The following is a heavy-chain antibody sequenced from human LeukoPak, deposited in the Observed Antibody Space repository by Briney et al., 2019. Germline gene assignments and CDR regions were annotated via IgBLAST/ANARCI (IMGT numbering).Heavy chain of an antibody. Sequence: ASVKVSCKASGYTFTSYYMHWVRQAPGQGLEWMGIINPSGGSTSYAQKFQGRVTMTRDTSTSTAYMELRSLRSDDTAVYYCARTYGGNSGPFDYWGQGTWSPSPQ. CDR1: GYTFTSYY. V-gene: IGHV1-46*01. J-gene: IGHJ4*02. CDR3: ARTYGGNSGPFDY. CDR2: INPSGGST. D-gene: IGHD4-23*01.